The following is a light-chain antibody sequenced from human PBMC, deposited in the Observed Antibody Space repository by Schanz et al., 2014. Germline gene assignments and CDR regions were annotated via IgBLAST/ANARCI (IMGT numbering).Light chain of an antibody. CDR3: QRHGSSPLYT. CDR2: GAS. Sequence: IVLTQSPATLSLSPGERATLSCRASQSVSSYLAWYQQKPGQAPRLLIYGASRRAAGIPDRFSGSGSGTDFTLTISRLEPDDFAVYYCQRHGSSPLYTFGQGTKLEIK. J-gene: IGKJ2*01. V-gene: IGKV3-20*01. CDR1: QSVSSY.